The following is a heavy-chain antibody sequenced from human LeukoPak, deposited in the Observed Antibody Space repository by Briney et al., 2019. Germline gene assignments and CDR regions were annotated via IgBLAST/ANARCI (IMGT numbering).Heavy chain of an antibody. CDR2: ISYDGSNK. Sequence: GGSLRLSCAASGFTFSSYAMHWVRQAPGKGLEWVAVISYDGSNKYYADSVKGRFTISRDNSKNTLYLQMNSLRAEDTAVYYCARGDIVVVPAAMQARPLDYWGQGTLVTVSS. CDR1: GFTFSSYA. CDR3: ARGDIVVVPAAMQARPLDY. J-gene: IGHJ4*02. V-gene: IGHV3-30-3*01. D-gene: IGHD2-2*01.